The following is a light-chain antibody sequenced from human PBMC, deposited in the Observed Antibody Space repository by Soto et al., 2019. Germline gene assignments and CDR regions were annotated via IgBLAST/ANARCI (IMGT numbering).Light chain of an antibody. Sequence: IQMTQSPSSLAASIGDRVTITCQTSQDITQYLSWYQQKPGRAPILLIYDASKLETGVPSRYSESGSGTHFTFTITSLQAEDIATYYCQQYAGLPVSFGPGTKV. CDR2: DAS. CDR3: QQYAGLPVS. J-gene: IGKJ3*01. CDR1: QDITQY. V-gene: IGKV1-33*01.